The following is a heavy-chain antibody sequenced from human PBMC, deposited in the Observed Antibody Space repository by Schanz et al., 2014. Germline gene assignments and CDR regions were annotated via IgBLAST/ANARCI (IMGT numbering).Heavy chain of an antibody. V-gene: IGHV3-30*02. D-gene: IGHD3-3*01. CDR2: TWLDGRGE. Sequence: VQLVESGGGVVQPGGSLRLSCVGSGYSFSDYDMYWIRQAPGKGLEWLTFTWLDGRGELYADSVKGRFTISRDNSKNTVYLQMNSLRAEDTAIYYCAKEVRIVLRDWLPTPDFDYWGQGTLVTVSS. CDR1: GYSFSDYD. CDR3: AKEVRIVLRDWLPTPDFDY. J-gene: IGHJ4*02.